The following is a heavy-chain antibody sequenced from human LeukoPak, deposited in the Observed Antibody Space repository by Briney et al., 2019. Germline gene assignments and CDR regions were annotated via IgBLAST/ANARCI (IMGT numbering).Heavy chain of an antibody. CDR2: ISAYNGNT. D-gene: IGHD6-13*01. J-gene: IGHJ5*02. CDR1: GYTFTGYY. Sequence: GASVKVSCKASGYTFTGYYMHWVRQAPGQGLEWMGWISAYNGNTNYAQKLQGRVTMTTDTSTSTAYMELRSLRSDDTAVYYCARDAYSSSWYASNWFDPWGQGTLVTVSS. CDR3: ARDAYSSSWYASNWFDP. V-gene: IGHV1-18*04.